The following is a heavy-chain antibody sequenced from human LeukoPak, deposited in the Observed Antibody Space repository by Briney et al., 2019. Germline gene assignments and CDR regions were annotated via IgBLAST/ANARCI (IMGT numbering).Heavy chain of an antibody. J-gene: IGHJ4*02. D-gene: IGHD1-26*01. Sequence: NTSETLSLTCTVSGGSISSYYWSWIRQPAGKGLERIGRIYTSGSTNYNASLKSRVSMSVDTSKNQFSLKLSSVTAADTAVFYCARENSGSYREFDYWGQGTLVTVSS. CDR3: ARENSGSYREFDY. V-gene: IGHV4-4*07. CDR2: IYTSGST. CDR1: GGSISSYY.